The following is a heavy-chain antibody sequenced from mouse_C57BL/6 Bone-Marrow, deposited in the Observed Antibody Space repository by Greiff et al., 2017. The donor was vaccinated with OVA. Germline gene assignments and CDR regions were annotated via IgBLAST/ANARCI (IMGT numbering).Heavy chain of an antibody. Sequence: EVKLEESGGGLVQPGDSLSLSCAASGFTFTNYYMSWVRQPPGKALEWLAFIRNKPNGSTTAYSASVKGRFTISRDNSQSILYLQMNALRAEDSATYYCARYKGRVAVDYFDYWGQGTALTVSS. J-gene: IGHJ2*01. CDR2: IRNKPNGSTT. CDR1: GFTFTNYY. CDR3: ARYKGRVAVDYFDY. V-gene: IGHV7-3*01. D-gene: IGHD1-1*01.